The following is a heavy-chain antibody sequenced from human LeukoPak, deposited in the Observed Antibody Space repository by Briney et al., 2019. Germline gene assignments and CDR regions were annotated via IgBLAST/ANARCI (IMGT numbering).Heavy chain of an antibody. CDR2: MNPNSGNT. J-gene: IGHJ4*02. CDR1: GYTFTSYD. CDR3: ARRSLKLWRNELSLRY. V-gene: IGHV1-8*01. D-gene: IGHD2-21*01. Sequence: ASVKVSCKASGYTFTSYDINWLRQATGQGLEWMGWMNPNSGNTGYAQKFQGRVTMTRNTSISTAYMELSSLRSEDTALYYCARRSLKLWRNELSLRYSGQGTLVTVSS.